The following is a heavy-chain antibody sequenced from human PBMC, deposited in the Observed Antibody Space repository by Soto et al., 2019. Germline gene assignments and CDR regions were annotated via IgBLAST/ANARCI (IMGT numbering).Heavy chain of an antibody. CDR1: GLTFSDYY. CDR3: ARNAYGSYGMDV. J-gene: IGHJ6*02. CDR2: ISSSSSYT. D-gene: IGHD3-16*01. V-gene: IGHV3-11*03. Sequence: AGSLRLSCAASGLTFSDYYMSWIRQAPGKGLEWVSYISSSSSYTNYADSVKGRFTISRDNAKNSLYLQMNSLRAEDTAVYYCARNAYGSYGMDVWGQGTTVTVSS.